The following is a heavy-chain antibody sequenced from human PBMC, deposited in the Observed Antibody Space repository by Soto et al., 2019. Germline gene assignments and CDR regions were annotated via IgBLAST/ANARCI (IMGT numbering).Heavy chain of an antibody. CDR2: IYYSGST. D-gene: IGHD6-13*01. Sequence: QVQLQESGPGLVKPSETLSLTCTVSGGSISSYYWSWIRQPPRKGLEWIGYIYYSGSTNYNPSLKRRVTITVDTSKNQCTLKLGSVTAADTAVYYCARATGIAAAAITSDWFDPWGQGTLVTVSS. J-gene: IGHJ5*02. CDR3: ARATGIAAAAITSDWFDP. CDR1: GGSISSYY. V-gene: IGHV4-59*01.